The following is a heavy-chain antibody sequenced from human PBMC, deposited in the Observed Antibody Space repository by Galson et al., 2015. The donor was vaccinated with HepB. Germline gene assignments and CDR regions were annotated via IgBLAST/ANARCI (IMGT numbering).Heavy chain of an antibody. CDR2: IYPGDSDT. D-gene: IGHD6-13*01. CDR1: GYSFTSYW. V-gene: IGHV5-51*01. J-gene: IGHJ5*02. CDR3: ARQGMRMSQQLANWFDP. Sequence: QSGAEVKKPGEFLKISCKGSGYSFTSYWIGWVRQMPGKGLEWMGIIYPGDSDTRYSPSFQGQVTISADKSISTAYLQWSSLKASDTAMYYCARQGMRMSQQLANWFDPWGQGTLVTVSS.